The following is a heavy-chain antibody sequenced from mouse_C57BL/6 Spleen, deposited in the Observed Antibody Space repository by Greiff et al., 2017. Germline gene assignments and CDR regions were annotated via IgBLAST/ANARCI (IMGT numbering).Heavy chain of an antibody. CDR2: ISSGSGTI. V-gene: IGHV5-17*01. Sequence: EVQGVESGGGLVKPGGSLKLSCAASGFTFSDYGMPWVRQAPEKGLEWVAYISSGSGTIYYADTVKGRFTISRDNAKNTLFLQMTSLRSEDTDMNDCSSGGFHYYAMDYWGQGTSVTVSS. J-gene: IGHJ4*01. CDR3: SSGGFHYYAMDY. CDR1: GFTFSDYG.